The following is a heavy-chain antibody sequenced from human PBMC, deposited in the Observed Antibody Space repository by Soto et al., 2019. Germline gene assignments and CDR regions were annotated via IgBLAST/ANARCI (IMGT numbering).Heavy chain of an antibody. V-gene: IGHV3-23*01. D-gene: IGHD6-19*01. Sequence: EVQLLESGGGLVQPGGSLRLSCAASGFTFSSYVMSWVRQAPGKGLEWVSAISGSGGSTYYADSVKGRFTISRDNSKNTLYLQMKSLRAEDTAVYYCAKSYSSGWYGYFDYWGQGTLVTVSS. CDR1: GFTFSSYV. J-gene: IGHJ4*02. CDR3: AKSYSSGWYGYFDY. CDR2: ISGSGGST.